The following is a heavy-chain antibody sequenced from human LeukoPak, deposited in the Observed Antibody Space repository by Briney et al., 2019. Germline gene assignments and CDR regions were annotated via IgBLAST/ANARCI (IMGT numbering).Heavy chain of an antibody. CDR1: GYTFTGYY. Sequence: ASVKVSCKASGYTFTGYYMHWVRQAPGQGLEWMGWINPHSGATNYAPNFEDKVTLTSDTSISTAYMELSRLRSDDTAVYYCARGGWVRGVITRNGLDYWGQGALVTVSS. CDR3: ARGGWVRGVITRNGLDY. V-gene: IGHV1-2*02. CDR2: INPHSGAT. D-gene: IGHD3-10*01. J-gene: IGHJ4*02.